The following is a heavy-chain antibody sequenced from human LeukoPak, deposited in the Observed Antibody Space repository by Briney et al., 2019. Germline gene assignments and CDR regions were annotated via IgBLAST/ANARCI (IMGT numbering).Heavy chain of an antibody. CDR2: ISYDGSNK. Sequence: PGGSLRLSCAASGFTFSSYAMHWVRQAPGKGLEWVAVISYDGSNKYYADSVKGRFTISRDNSKNTLYLQMNSLRAEDTAVYYCARAAGDSSGWYKYYYYYMDVWGKGTTVTVSS. J-gene: IGHJ6*03. CDR1: GFTFSSYA. CDR3: ARAAGDSSGWYKYYYYYMDV. V-gene: IGHV3-30*04. D-gene: IGHD6-19*01.